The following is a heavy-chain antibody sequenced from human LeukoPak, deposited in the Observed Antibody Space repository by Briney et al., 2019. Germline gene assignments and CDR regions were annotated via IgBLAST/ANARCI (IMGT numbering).Heavy chain of an antibody. CDR1: GITVSNNY. Sequence: GGSLRLSCAASGITVSNNYMTWVRQAPGKGLEWVSLIYSGGTTFYADSVKGRLTISRDNSKNTLYLQMNSLRAEDTAVYYCANPGPNYYYYGMDVWGQGTTVTVSS. V-gene: IGHV3-66*01. CDR2: IYSGGTT. CDR3: ANPGPNYYYYGMDV. J-gene: IGHJ6*02.